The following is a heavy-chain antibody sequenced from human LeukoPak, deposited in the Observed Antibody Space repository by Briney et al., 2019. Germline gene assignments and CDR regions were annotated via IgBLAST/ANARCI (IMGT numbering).Heavy chain of an antibody. D-gene: IGHD3-22*01. CDR1: GDTFSRYA. J-gene: IGHJ4*02. V-gene: IGHV1-69*05. CDR2: IIPIFGTA. CDR3: VFDSSGYLSRSLPPYFDS. Sequence: ASVKVSCKASGDTFSRYAISWVRQAPGQGLEWMGGIIPIFGTAKYAQKFQGRVTLTTDESTSTAYMELSSLRSEDAAVYYCVFDSSGYLSRSLPPYFDSWGQGTLVTVSS.